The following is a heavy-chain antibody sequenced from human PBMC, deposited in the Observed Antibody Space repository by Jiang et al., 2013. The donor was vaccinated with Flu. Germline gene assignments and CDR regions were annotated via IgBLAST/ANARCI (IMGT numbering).Heavy chain of an antibody. CDR3: ARAPMWVASWFDP. CDR1: GGSISSYY. CDR2: IYYSGST. J-gene: IGHJ5*02. V-gene: IGHV4-59*01. D-gene: IGHD1-26*01. Sequence: PGLVKPSETLSLTCTVSGGSISSYYWSWIRQPPGKGLEWIGYIYYSGSTNYNPSLKSRVTISVDTSKNQFSLKLSSVTAADTAVYYCARAPMWVASWFDPWGQGTLVTVSS.